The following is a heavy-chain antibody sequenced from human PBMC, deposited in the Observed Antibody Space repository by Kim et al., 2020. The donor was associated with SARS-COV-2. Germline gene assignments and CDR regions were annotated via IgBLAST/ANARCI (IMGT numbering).Heavy chain of an antibody. CDR2: ISYDGVDK. V-gene: IGHV3-30-3*01. D-gene: IGHD4-17*01. Sequence: GGSLRLSCAASGFSFTGYAMHWVRQAPGQGLEWVALISYDGVDKYYAGSVKGRFTVSRDNSKDTLYLEMNSLRIEDTATYYCARDSIGYGAAIDFSGQG. CDR3: ARDSIGYGAAIDF. CDR1: GFSFTGYA. J-gene: IGHJ3*01.